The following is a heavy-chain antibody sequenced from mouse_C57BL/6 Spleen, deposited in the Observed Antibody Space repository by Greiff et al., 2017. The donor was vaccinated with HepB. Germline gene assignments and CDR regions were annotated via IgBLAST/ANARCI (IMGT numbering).Heavy chain of an antibody. CDR3: ARYGGYGNSHYFDY. D-gene: IGHD2-1*01. CDR2: INPNYGTT. V-gene: IGHV1-39*01. CDR1: GYSFTDYN. J-gene: IGHJ2*01. Sequence: QLQQSGPELVKPGASVKISCKASGYSFTDYNMNWVKQSNGKSLEWIGVINPNYGTTSYNQKFKGKATLTVDQSSSTAYMQLNSLTSEDSAVYYCARYGGYGNSHYFDYWGQGTTLTVSS.